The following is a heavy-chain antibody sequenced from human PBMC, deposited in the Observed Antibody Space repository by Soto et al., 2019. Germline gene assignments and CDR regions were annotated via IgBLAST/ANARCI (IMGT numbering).Heavy chain of an antibody. CDR2: IYYSGST. CDR1: GGSISSYY. Sequence: PSETLSLTCTVSGGSISSYYWSWIRQPPGKGLEWIGYIYYSGSTNYNPSLKSRVTISVDTSKNQFSLKLSSVTAADTAVYYCARSYCTNGVCYSVVLDYWGQGTLVTVSS. D-gene: IGHD2-8*01. CDR3: ARSYCTNGVCYSVVLDY. V-gene: IGHV4-59*01. J-gene: IGHJ4*02.